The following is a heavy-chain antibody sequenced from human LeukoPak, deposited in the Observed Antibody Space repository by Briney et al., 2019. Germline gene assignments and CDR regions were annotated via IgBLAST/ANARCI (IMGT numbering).Heavy chain of an antibody. CDR3: AKVGIVATILPDYCHY. D-gene: IGHD5-12*01. V-gene: IGHV3-30*18. J-gene: IGHJ4*02. CDR1: GFTFSSYG. Sequence: GGSLRLPCAASGFTFSSYGMHWVRQAPGKGLVWVAVISYDGSNKYYADSVKGRFTISRDNSKNTLYLQMNSLRAEDTAVYYCAKVGIVATILPDYCHYWRQGTLVTVSS. CDR2: ISYDGSNK.